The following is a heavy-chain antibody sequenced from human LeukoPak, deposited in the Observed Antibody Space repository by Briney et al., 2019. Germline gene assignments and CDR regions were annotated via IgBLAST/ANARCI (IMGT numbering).Heavy chain of an antibody. V-gene: IGHV3-21*01. Sequence: GGSLRLSCAASGFTFSTYTMNWVRQAPGQGLEWVSSISSNSLYIYYADSVKGRFTISRDNAKNSLYLHMNSLRAEDTAVYYCARQALASYYFDYWGQGTLVPVSS. D-gene: IGHD3-16*02. CDR1: GFTFSTYT. J-gene: IGHJ4*02. CDR2: ISSNSLYI. CDR3: ARQALASYYFDY.